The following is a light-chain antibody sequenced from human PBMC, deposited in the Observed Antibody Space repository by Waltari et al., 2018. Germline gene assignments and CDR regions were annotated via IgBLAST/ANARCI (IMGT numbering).Light chain of an antibody. CDR1: QSISNY. V-gene: IGKV1-39*01. CDR3: QQSFTTPRT. J-gene: IGKJ1*01. CDR2: GAS. Sequence: DIKMTQSPSSLSASVGDRVTITCRASQSISNYLNWYQQKPGKAPNLLIYGASTLQSGVPSRFRGSGSGTDFTLTISSLRPEDFATYYCQQSFTTPRTFGQGTKVDIK.